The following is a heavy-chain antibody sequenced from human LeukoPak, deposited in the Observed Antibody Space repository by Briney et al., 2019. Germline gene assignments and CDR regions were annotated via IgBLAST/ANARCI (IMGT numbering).Heavy chain of an antibody. CDR2: ISYDGSNK. CDR3: ARDWNVEMATISYFDY. J-gene: IGHJ4*02. V-gene: IGHV3-30*03. CDR1: GFTFSSYG. Sequence: PGGSLRLSCAASGFTFSSYGMHWVRQAPGKGLEWVAVISYDGSNKYYVDSVKGRFTISRDNSKNTLYLQMNSLRAEDTAVYYCARDWNVEMATISYFDYWGQGTLVTVSS. D-gene: IGHD5-24*01.